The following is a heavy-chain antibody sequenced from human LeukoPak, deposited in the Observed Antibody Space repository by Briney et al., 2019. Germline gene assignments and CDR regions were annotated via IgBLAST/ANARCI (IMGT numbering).Heavy chain of an antibody. CDR2: ISAYNGNT. Sequence: ASVTVSCKASGYTFTSYGISWVRQAPGQGLEWMGWISAYNGNTNYAQKLQGRVTMTTDTSTSTAYMELRSLRSDDTAVYYCARQPMSDFWSGYSAYHDYWGQGTLVTVSS. D-gene: IGHD3-3*01. CDR1: GYTFTSYG. J-gene: IGHJ4*02. V-gene: IGHV1-18*01. CDR3: ARQPMSDFWSGYSAYHDY.